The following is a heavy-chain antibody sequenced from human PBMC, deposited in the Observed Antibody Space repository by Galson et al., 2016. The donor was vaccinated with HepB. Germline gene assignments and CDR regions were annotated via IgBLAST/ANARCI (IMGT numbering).Heavy chain of an antibody. CDR2: ISSNGGST. J-gene: IGHJ3*02. CDR1: GFTFSTYA. Sequence: SLRLSCAASGFTFSTYAMHWVRQAPGKRLEYVSSISSNGGSTYYADSVKGRFTISRDNSKNTLFLQMNSLRAKDTALYYCVKDQIAMATGAFDIWGQGTMVTVS. D-gene: IGHD5-24*01. CDR3: VKDQIAMATGAFDI. V-gene: IGHV3-64D*06.